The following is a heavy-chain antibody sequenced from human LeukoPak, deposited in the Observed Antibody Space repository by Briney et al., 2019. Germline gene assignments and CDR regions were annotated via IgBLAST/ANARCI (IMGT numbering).Heavy chain of an antibody. V-gene: IGHV3-64*04. CDR1: GFTFSSYA. Sequence: GGSLRLSCSASGFTFSSYAMHWVRQAPGKGLEYVSAISSNGGSTYYADSVKGRFTISRDNSKNTLYLQMNSLRAEDTAVYYCAKDGDIVLMVYGNFDYWGQGTLVTVSS. CDR2: ISSNGGST. J-gene: IGHJ4*02. D-gene: IGHD2-8*01. CDR3: AKDGDIVLMVYGNFDY.